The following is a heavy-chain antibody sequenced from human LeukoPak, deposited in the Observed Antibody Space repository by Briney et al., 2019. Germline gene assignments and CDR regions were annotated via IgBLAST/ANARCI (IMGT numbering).Heavy chain of an antibody. V-gene: IGHV4-59*12. CDR3: ARDSRIALKSFDI. J-gene: IGHJ3*02. D-gene: IGHD2-21*01. CDR2: IYYSGST. CDR1: GGSISSYY. Sequence: PSETLSLTCTVSGGSISSYYWSWIRQPPGKGLEWIGYIYYSGSTNYNPSLKSRVTISVDTSKNQFSLKLSSVTPEDTAVYYCARDSRIALKSFDIWGQGTMVTVSS.